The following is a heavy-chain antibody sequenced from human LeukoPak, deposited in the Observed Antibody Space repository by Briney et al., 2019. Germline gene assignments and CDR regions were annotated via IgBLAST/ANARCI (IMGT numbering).Heavy chain of an antibody. Sequence: PSETLSLTCTVSGGSISSYYWSWIRQPPGKGLEWIWYIYYSGSTNYNPSLKSRVTISVDTPKNPFSLKLSSVTAADTAVYYCAGTKGDCSSTSCYPYFYYMDVWGKGTTVTVSS. CDR1: GGSISSYY. V-gene: IGHV4-59*08. D-gene: IGHD2-2*01. J-gene: IGHJ6*03. CDR2: IYYSGST. CDR3: AGTKGDCSSTSCYPYFYYMDV.